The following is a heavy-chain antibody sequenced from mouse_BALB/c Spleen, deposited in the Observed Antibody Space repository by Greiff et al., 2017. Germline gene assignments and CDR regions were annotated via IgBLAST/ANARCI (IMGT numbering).Heavy chain of an antibody. J-gene: IGHJ3*01. CDR3: ARQGSTMITDGWFAY. CDR1: GFTFSSYG. D-gene: IGHD2-4*01. V-gene: IGHV5-6*01. CDR2: ISSGGSYT. Sequence: EVQLVESGGDLVKPGGSLKLSCAASGFTFSSYGMSWVRQTPDKRLEWVATISSGGSYTYYPDSVKGRFTISRDNAKNTLYLQMSSLKSEDTAMYYCARQGSTMITDGWFAYWGQGTLVTVSA.